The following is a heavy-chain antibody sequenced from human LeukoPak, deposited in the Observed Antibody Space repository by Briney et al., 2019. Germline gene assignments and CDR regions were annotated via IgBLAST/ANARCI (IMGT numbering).Heavy chain of an antibody. CDR3: AKGLGGATRAMDV. V-gene: IGHV3-7*03. CDR1: GFTFSSYW. D-gene: IGHD2-21*01. CDR2: VKQDGSEK. Sequence: GGSLRLSCVASGFTFSSYWMSWVRQAPGKGLEWVANVKQDGSEKYYGDSVKGRFTISRDNAKNSLYLQMNSLRVEDTAVYYCAKGLGGATRAMDVWGQGTTVTVSS. J-gene: IGHJ6*02.